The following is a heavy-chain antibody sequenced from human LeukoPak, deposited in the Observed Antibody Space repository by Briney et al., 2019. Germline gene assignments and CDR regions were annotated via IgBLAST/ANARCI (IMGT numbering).Heavy chain of an antibody. J-gene: IGHJ4*02. CDR1: GFTFSRSW. Sequence: GSLRLSCAASGFTFSRSWMGWVRQAPGKGLEWVANIKQDGTSKYYVDSVMGRFTISRDNAENSVYLQMNSLSAEDTAVYYCARHGDYCFDLWGPGTRVTVSS. CDR3: ARHGDYCFDL. CDR2: IKQDGTSK. V-gene: IGHV3-7*02. D-gene: IGHD2-21*01.